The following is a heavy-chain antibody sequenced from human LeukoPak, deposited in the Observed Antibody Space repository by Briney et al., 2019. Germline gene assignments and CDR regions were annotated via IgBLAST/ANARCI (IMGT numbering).Heavy chain of an antibody. Sequence: GGTLRHSCAASGFTCSSYAMHWVRQAPGKGLEWVAVISYDGSNKYYADSVNGRFTISRDNSKNTLYLQMNSLRADDTAVYYCARDGSGYSYGPNWFDSWGQGTLVTVSS. D-gene: IGHD5-18*01. CDR1: GFTCSSYA. V-gene: IGHV3-30-3*01. CDR2: ISYDGSNK. CDR3: ARDGSGYSYGPNWFDS. J-gene: IGHJ5*01.